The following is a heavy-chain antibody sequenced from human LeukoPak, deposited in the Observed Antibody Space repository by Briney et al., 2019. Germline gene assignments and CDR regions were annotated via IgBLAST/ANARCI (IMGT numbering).Heavy chain of an antibody. V-gene: IGHV3-30*04. Sequence: PGGSLRLSCAASGFTFSSYAMHWVRQAPGKGLEWVAVISYDGSNKYYADSVKGRFTISRDNSKNTLYLQMNSLRAEDTAVYYCAREARVGALDYWGQGTLVTVSS. CDR1: GFTFSSYA. CDR2: ISYDGSNK. CDR3: AREARVGALDY. D-gene: IGHD1-26*01. J-gene: IGHJ4*02.